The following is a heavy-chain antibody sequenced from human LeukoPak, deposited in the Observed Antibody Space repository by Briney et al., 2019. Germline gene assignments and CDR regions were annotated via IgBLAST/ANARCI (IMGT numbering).Heavy chain of an antibody. V-gene: IGHV1-46*01. D-gene: IGHD3-3*01. J-gene: IGHJ4*02. CDR2: INPSGGST. CDR1: GYTFTSYY. CDR3: ARGELRFKEFDY. Sequence: ASVKVSCKASGYTFTSYYMHWVRQAPGQGLEWMGIINPSGGSTSYAQKFQGRVTMTRDTSTSTVYMELSSLSSEDAAVYYCARGELRFKEFDYWGQGTLVTVSS.